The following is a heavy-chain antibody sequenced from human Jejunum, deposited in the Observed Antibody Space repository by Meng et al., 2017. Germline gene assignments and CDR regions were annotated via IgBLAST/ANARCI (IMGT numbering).Heavy chain of an antibody. V-gene: IGHV4-4*02. CDR2: IYHSGNT. Sequence: AQLQDAGQGLGSPSVTLSFNRAVAGGSIPGTNWLTWVRLAPGKGLVWIGEIYHSGNTNYNPSLKSRVAISADKSKNQFSPNLYTLSAADTAVYYCAPRTRYSFDYWGQGTLVTVSS. CDR1: GGSIPGTNW. CDR3: APRTRYSFDY. J-gene: IGHJ4*02. D-gene: IGHD1-14*01.